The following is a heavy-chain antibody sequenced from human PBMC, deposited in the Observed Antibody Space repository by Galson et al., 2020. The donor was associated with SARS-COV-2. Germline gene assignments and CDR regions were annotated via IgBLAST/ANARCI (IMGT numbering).Heavy chain of an antibody. V-gene: IGHV3-74*01. CDR3: AKEYYYDSSGPLDAVDI. CDR1: GFTFSTYW. D-gene: IGHD3-22*01. J-gene: IGHJ3*02. CDR2: INSDGSSR. Sequence: GGSLRLSCAASGFTFSTYWMHWVRQAPGKGLVWVSRINSDGSSRSYADSVKGRFTISRDNAKNTLTLQMNSLRAEDTAMYYCAKEYYYDSSGPLDAVDIGGHGTMVTVSS.